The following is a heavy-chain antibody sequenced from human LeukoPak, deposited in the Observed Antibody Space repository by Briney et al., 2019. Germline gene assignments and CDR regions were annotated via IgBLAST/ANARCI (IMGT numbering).Heavy chain of an antibody. D-gene: IGHD1-26*01. V-gene: IGHV1-18*01. CDR1: GYTFTSYG. CDR3: ARTEEWELQNFDP. Sequence: VVSVEVSCKASGYTFTSYGISWVRQAPGQGLKWMGWISAYNGNTNYAQKLQGRVTMTTDTSTSTAYMELRSLRSDDTAVYYCARTEEWELQNFDPWGQGTLVTVSS. J-gene: IGHJ5*02. CDR2: ISAYNGNT.